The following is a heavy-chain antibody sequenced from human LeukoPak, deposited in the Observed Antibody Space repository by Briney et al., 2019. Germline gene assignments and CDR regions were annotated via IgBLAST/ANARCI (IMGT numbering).Heavy chain of an antibody. D-gene: IGHD2-2*01. J-gene: IGHJ4*02. CDR1: GFTFSDYY. CDR2: ISSNGNTI. CDR3: ARDYCSGTSCCGKFYFDY. V-gene: IGHV3-11*01. Sequence: KPGGSLRLSCAASGFTFSDYYMSWIRQAPGKGLEWVSYISSNGNTIYYADSVKGRFTISRDNAKNSLYLQMNSLRAEDTAVYYCARDYCSGTSCCGKFYFDYWGQGTLVTVSS.